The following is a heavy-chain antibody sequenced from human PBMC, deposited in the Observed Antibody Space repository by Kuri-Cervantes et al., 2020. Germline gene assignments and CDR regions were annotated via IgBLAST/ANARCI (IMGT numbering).Heavy chain of an antibody. CDR1: GFTFDDYG. CDR3: ARNDAFDI. Sequence: GGSLRLSCAVSGFTFDDYGMSWVRQAPGKGLEWVSGINWNGGSTGYADSVKGRFTISRYNSKNTLYLQMTSLKAEDKAVYYCARNDAFDIWGQGTTVTVSS. CDR2: INWNGGST. V-gene: IGHV3-20*04. J-gene: IGHJ3*02.